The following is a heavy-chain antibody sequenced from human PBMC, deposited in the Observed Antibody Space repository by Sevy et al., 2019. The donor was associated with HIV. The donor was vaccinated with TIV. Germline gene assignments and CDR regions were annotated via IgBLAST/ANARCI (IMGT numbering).Heavy chain of an antibody. J-gene: IGHJ4*02. D-gene: IGHD3-22*01. V-gene: IGHV3-23*01. CDR3: ANLGTSYYESSSYYYQAPFDY. Sequence: GGSLRLSCAASGFTFNTYGMHWVRQAPGKGLEWVSGISGSGGRTYYADSVKGRFTISRDNSKNTLYLQMKSLRAEDTAVYYCANLGTSYYESSSYYYQAPFDYWGQGTLVTVSS. CDR2: ISGSGGRT. CDR1: GFTFNTYG.